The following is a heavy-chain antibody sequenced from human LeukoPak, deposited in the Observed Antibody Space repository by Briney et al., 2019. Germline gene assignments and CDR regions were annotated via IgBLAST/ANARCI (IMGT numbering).Heavy chain of an antibody. CDR2: INSDGINK. CDR1: GFTFSNYW. V-gene: IGHV3-74*01. CDR3: ARRARRDGYNGVAFDI. D-gene: IGHD5-24*01. Sequence: GGSLRLSCAASGFTFSNYWMHWVRQAPGKGLVWVSRINSDGINKSYADSVKGRFTISRDNAKNTLNLQMNSLRAEDTAVYYCARRARRDGYNGVAFDIWGQGTMVTVSS. J-gene: IGHJ3*02.